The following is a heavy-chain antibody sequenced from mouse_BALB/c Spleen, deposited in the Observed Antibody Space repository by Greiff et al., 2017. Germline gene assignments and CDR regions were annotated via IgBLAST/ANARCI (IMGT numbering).Heavy chain of an antibody. CDR2: IRLKSDNYAT. V-gene: IGHV6-6*02. Sequence: EVQLVESGGGLVQPGGSMKLSCVASGFTFSSYWMSWVRQSPEKGLEWVAEIRLKSDNYATHYAESVKGKFTISRDDSKSRLYLQMNSLRAEDTGIYYCVSGYAMDYWGQGTSVTVSS. J-gene: IGHJ4*01. CDR3: VSGYAMDY. D-gene: IGHD4-1*01. CDR1: GFTFSSYW.